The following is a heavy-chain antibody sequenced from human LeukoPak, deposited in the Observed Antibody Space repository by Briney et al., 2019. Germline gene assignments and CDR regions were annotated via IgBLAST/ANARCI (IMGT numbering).Heavy chain of an antibody. D-gene: IGHD4-23*01. V-gene: IGHV1-2*02. CDR3: ARPFIETPSLGALDY. CDR2: INPDSGGT. CDR1: GYTFTDYY. J-gene: IGHJ4*02. Sequence: ASVTVSCKSSGYTFTDYYMHWVRQAPGQGLEWMGWINPDSGGTNYAQNFQGRVTMTRDTSISTAYMELSRLRSDDTAVYYCARPFIETPSLGALDYWGQGTLVTVSS.